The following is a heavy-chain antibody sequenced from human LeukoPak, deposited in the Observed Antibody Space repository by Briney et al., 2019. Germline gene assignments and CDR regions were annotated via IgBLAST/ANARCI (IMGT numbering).Heavy chain of an antibody. CDR1: GYTFTGYC. V-gene: IGHV1-2*04. CDR3: ARDYGDYKFDY. CDR2: INLNSGGT. D-gene: IGHD4-17*01. Sequence: ASVKVSCKAFGYTFTGYCMHWVRQAPGQGLEWMGWINLNSGGTNYAQKFQGWVTMTRDTSISTAYMELSRLRSDDTAVYYCARDYGDYKFDYWGQGTLVTVSS. J-gene: IGHJ4*02.